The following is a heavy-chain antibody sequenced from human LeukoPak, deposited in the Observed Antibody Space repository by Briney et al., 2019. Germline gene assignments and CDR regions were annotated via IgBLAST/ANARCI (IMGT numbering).Heavy chain of an antibody. CDR3: ARDLGYSSGWYKL. CDR1: GGSISSYY. D-gene: IGHD6-19*01. CDR2: IYYSGST. Sequence: SETLSLTCTVSGGSISSYYWGWIRQPPGKGLEWIGSIYYSGSTYYNPSLKSRVTISVDTSKNQFSLKLSSVTAADTAVYYCARDLGYSSGWYKLWGQGTLVTVSS. J-gene: IGHJ4*02. V-gene: IGHV4-39*07.